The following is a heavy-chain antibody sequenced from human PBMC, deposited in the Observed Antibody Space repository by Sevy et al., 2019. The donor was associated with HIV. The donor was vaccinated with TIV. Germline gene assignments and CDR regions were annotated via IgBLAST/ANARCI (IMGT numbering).Heavy chain of an antibody. D-gene: IGHD3-3*02. Sequence: ASEKVSCKASGYTFSDSGYYVHWVRQAPGQGLEWMGWINTKSGATNYAQKFQGRVTMTRDKSVSTANMELKRLTSDDTAFYFCARDSYHFWTRPVDYYYGMDVWGQGTTVTVSS. J-gene: IGHJ6*02. V-gene: IGHV1-2*02. CDR1: GYTFSDSGYY. CDR2: INTKSGAT. CDR3: ARDSYHFWTRPVDYYYGMDV.